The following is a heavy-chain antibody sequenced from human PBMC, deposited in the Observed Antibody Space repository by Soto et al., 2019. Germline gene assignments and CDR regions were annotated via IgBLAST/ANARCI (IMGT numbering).Heavy chain of an antibody. J-gene: IGHJ5*02. CDR2: ISSNGGST. V-gene: IGHV3-64D*06. CDR1: GFTFSSYG. CDR3: VGYCSSTSCYNNWFDP. Sequence: GGSLRLSCSASGFTFSSYGMHWVRQSPGKGLEYVSAISSNGGSTYYADSVKGRFTISRDNSKNTLYLQMSSLRAEDTAVYYCVGYCSSTSCYNNWFDPWGQGTLVTVSS. D-gene: IGHD2-2*01.